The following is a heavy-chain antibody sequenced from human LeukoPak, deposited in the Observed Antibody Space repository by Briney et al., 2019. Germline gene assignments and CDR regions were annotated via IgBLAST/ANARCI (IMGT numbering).Heavy chain of an antibody. V-gene: IGHV3-23*01. CDR2: ISGSGGST. Sequence: GGSLRLSCAASGFTFSSYAMSWVRQAPGKGLEWVSAISGSGGSTYYADSVKGRFTISRDNSKSTLYLQMNSLRAEDTAVYYCAKVENYYGSGSPIDYWGQGTLVTVSS. J-gene: IGHJ4*02. D-gene: IGHD3-10*01. CDR1: GFTFSSYA. CDR3: AKVENYYGSGSPIDY.